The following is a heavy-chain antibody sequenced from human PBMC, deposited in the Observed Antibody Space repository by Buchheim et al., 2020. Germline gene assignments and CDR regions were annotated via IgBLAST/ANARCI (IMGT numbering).Heavy chain of an antibody. CDR1: GFTFSSYA. D-gene: IGHD3-22*01. Sequence: EVQLLESGGGLVQPGGSLRLSCAASGFTFSSYAMSWVRQAPGKGLEWVSAISGSGGSTYYADSVKGRFPIPRDNSKNTLYLQMNSLRAEDTAVYYCAKWGVTMIVVAPMWYFDLWGRGTL. CDR3: AKWGVTMIVVAPMWYFDL. CDR2: ISGSGGST. J-gene: IGHJ2*01. V-gene: IGHV3-23*01.